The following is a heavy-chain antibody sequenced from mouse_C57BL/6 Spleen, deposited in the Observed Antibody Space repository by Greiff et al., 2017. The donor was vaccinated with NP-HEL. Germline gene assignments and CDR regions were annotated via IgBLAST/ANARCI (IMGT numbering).Heavy chain of an antibody. CDR2: ISYDGSN. CDR1: GYSITSGYY. V-gene: IGHV3-6*01. CDR3: ARKSNYGYFDY. Sequence: EVKLMESGPGLVKPSQSLSLSCSVTGYSITSGYYWNWLRPFPGNKLEWMGYISYDGSNYYKPSLKNRFSITRNTSKNQFFLKLNSVTTEDTATYYCARKSNYGYFDYWGQGTTLTVSS. J-gene: IGHJ2*01. D-gene: IGHD2-5*01.